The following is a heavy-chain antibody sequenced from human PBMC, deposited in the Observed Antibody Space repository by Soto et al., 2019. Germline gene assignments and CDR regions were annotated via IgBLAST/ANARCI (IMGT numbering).Heavy chain of an antibody. CDR3: ARVGYYYDSSGYYLSFDY. D-gene: IGHD3-22*01. Sequence: QVQLVQSGAEVKKPGASVKVSCKASGYTFTSYDINWVRQATGQGLEWMGWMNPNSGNTGYAQKSQGRVTMTRNNSIRTAYMELSSLRSEDTAVYYCARVGYYYDSSGYYLSFDYWGQGTLVTVSS. V-gene: IGHV1-8*01. CDR2: MNPNSGNT. CDR1: GYTFTSYD. J-gene: IGHJ4*02.